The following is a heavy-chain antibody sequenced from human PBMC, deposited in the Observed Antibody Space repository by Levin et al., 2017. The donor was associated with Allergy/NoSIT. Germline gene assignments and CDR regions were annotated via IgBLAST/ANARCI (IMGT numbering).Heavy chain of an antibody. CDR1: GFTFSSYG. V-gene: IGHV3-33*01. CDR3: ASSPPPAGGMGYYDSSGYYPY. CDR2: IWYDGSNK. Sequence: LSLTCAASGFTFSSYGMHWVRQAPGKGLAWVAVIWYDGSNKYYADSVKGRFTISRDNSKNTLYLQMNSLRAEDTAVYYCASSPPPAGGMGYYDSSGYYPYWGQGTLVTVSS. J-gene: IGHJ4*02. D-gene: IGHD3-22*01.